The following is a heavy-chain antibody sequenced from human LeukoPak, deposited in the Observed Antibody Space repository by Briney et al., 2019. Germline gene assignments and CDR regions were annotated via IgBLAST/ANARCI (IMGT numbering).Heavy chain of an antibody. CDR2: IYSGSST. V-gene: IGHV3-53*01. CDR1: GFTVSSNY. D-gene: IGHD6-6*01. CDR3: AKGKGYSSSSSDH. J-gene: IGHJ5*02. Sequence: LGPSSAASGFTVSSNYMSRVSQAPGKELQWGSVIYSGSSTYNEDSVMDRFTILRDNSNNTLYLQMNSLRAEDTAVYHCAKGKGYSSSSSDHWGQGTLVTVAS.